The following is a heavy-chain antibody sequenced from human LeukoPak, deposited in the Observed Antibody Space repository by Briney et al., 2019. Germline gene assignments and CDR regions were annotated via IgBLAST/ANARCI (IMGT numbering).Heavy chain of an antibody. CDR2: ISAYNGNT. D-gene: IGHD3-9*01. CDR1: GYTFTGYY. CDR3: ARGEKGYDILTGSNGWFDP. J-gene: IGHJ5*02. Sequence: GASVKVSCKASGYTFTGYYMHWVRQAPGQGLEWMGWISAYNGNTNYAQKLQGRVTMTTDTSTSTAYMELRSLRSDDTAVYYCARGEKGYDILTGSNGWFDPWGQGTLVTVSS. V-gene: IGHV1-18*04.